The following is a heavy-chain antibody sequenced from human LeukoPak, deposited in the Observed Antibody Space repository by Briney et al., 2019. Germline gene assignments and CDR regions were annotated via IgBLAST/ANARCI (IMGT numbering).Heavy chain of an antibody. V-gene: IGHV4-34*01. CDR3: ARGTAADYNWFDP. Sequence: PSETLSLTCAVYGGSFSGYYWSWIRQPPGKGLEWIGEINHSGSTNYNPSLKSRVTISVDTSKSQFSLKLSSVTAADTAVYYCARGTAADYNWFDPWGQGTLVTVSS. D-gene: IGHD6-13*01. CDR1: GGSFSGYY. CDR2: INHSGST. J-gene: IGHJ5*02.